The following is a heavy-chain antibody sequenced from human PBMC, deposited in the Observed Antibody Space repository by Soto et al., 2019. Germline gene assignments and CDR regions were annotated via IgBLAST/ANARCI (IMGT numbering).Heavy chain of an antibody. CDR3: AKDLPLGIAVPGAFDY. CDR2: ISGSGGST. Sequence: EVQLLESGGGLVQPGGSLRLSCAASGFTFSSYAMSWVGQAPGKGLEWVSAISGSGGSTYYADSVKGRFTISRDNSKNTLYLQMNSLRAEDTAVYYCAKDLPLGIAVPGAFDYWGQGTLVTVSS. V-gene: IGHV3-23*01. CDR1: GFTFSSYA. D-gene: IGHD6-19*01. J-gene: IGHJ4*02.